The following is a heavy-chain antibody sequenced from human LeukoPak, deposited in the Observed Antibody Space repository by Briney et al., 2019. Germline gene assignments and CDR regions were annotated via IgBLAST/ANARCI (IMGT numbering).Heavy chain of an antibody. V-gene: IGHV1-2*02. CDR1: GYTFTGYY. D-gene: IGHD5-12*01. J-gene: IGHJ4*02. Sequence: ASVKVSCKASGYTFTGYYMHWVRQAPGQGLEWMGWINPNSGGTNYAQKFQGRVTMTRDTSISTAYMELSRLRSDDTAVYYCAREITLTGYKYGLGFNYWGQGTLVTVSS. CDR2: INPNSGGT. CDR3: AREITLTGYKYGLGFNY.